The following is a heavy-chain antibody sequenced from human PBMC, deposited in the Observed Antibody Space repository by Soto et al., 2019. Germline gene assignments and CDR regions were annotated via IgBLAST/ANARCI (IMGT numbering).Heavy chain of an antibody. CDR3: ARDPPGYSYGYGVGY. J-gene: IGHJ4*02. D-gene: IGHD5-18*01. V-gene: IGHV3-21*01. Sequence: EVQLVESGGGLVKPGGSLRLSCAASGFTFSSDSMNWVRQAPGKGLEWVSSISSSSSYIYYADSVKGRFTISRDNAKNSLYLQMNSMRAEDTAVYYCARDPPGYSYGYGVGYWGQGTLVTVSS. CDR2: ISSSSSYI. CDR1: GFTFSSDS.